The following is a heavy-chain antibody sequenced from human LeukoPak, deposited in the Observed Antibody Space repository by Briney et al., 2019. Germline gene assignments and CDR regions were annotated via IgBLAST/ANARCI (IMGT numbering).Heavy chain of an antibody. D-gene: IGHD6-13*01. J-gene: IGHJ5*02. Sequence: SETLSLTCTVSGGSISSGSYYWSWIRQPAGKGLEWIGRIYTSGSTNYNPSLKSRVTISVDTSKNQFSLKLSSVTAADTAVYYCARLYIAAAGKKGADNWFDPWGQGTLVTVSS. CDR2: IYTSGST. CDR1: GGSISSGSYY. V-gene: IGHV4-61*02. CDR3: ARLYIAAAGKKGADNWFDP.